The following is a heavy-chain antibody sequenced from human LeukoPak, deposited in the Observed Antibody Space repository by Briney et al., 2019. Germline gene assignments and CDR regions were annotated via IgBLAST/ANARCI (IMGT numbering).Heavy chain of an antibody. D-gene: IGHD3-10*01. V-gene: IGHV3-23*01. Sequence: QSGGSLRLSCAASGFTFSSYAMSWVRQAPGKGLEWVSAISGSGGSTYYADSVKGRFTISRDNSKNTLYLQLNSLRAEDTAVYYCAKDPHAGGPFGDYFDYWGQGTLVTVSS. CDR2: ISGSGGST. J-gene: IGHJ4*02. CDR1: GFTFSSYA. CDR3: AKDPHAGGPFGDYFDY.